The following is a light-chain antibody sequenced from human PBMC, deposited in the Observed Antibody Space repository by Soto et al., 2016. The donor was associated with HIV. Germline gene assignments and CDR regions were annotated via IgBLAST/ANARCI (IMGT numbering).Light chain of an antibody. V-gene: IGLV3-21*03. CDR3: QVWDNDSNQNWV. CDR2: DDS. CDR1: NIGSKS. J-gene: IGLJ3*02. Sequence: SYVLTQPSSVSVAPGSTASITCGGNNIGSKSVHWYQQKPGQAPVLVVYDDSDRPSGIPDRFSGSNSGNTATLTITRAEAGDEADYYCQVWDNDSNQNWVFGGGTKLTVL.